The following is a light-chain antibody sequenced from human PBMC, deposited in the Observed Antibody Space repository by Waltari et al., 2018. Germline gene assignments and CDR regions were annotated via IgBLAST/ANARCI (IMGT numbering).Light chain of an antibody. CDR1: QSLNIAY. J-gene: IGKJ2*01. CDR2: GAL. V-gene: IGKV3-20*01. CDR3: QQYDTSPAT. Sequence: ETVSTLSPGTVSLWPGDRATLSCSASQSLNIAYVPWYQHKYGKAPRLLVYGALYRATGIPDRFSGSGSGTDFTLTISRLEPDDFAVYYCQQYDTSPATFGQGTKLEIK.